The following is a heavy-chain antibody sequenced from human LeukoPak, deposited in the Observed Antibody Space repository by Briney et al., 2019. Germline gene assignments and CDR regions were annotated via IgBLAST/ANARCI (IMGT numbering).Heavy chain of an antibody. Sequence: SQTLSLTCAISGDCVSSNSAGWSWIRQPPARGLEWLGRTYYRSKWYNDDAGSVKSRITINADTAKNQFSLQLNSVTPEDTALYYCARGGLVRGTVNSLIGVDIWGQGIMVTVSS. V-gene: IGHV6-1*01. J-gene: IGHJ3*02. CDR1: GDCVSSNSAG. CDR3: ARGGLVRGTVNSLIGVDI. D-gene: IGHD3-10*01. CDR2: TYYRSKWYN.